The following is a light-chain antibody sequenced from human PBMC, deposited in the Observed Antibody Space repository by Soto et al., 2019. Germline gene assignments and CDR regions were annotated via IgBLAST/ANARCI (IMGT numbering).Light chain of an antibody. V-gene: IGLV1-40*01. CDR3: QSYDSSLRGLV. J-gene: IGLJ2*01. CDR1: SSNIGAGYD. CDR2: GNN. Sequence: QSVLTQPPSVSGAPGQRVTISCTGSSSNIGAGYDVHWYQQLPGTAPKLLMYGNNIRPSGVPDRFSDSKSGTSASLAITGLQAEDEAAHFCQSYDSSLRGLVFGGGTKVTVL.